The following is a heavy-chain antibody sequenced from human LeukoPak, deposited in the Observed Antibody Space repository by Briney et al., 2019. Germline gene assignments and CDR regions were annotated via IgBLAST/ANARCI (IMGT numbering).Heavy chain of an antibody. V-gene: IGHV4-38-2*01. D-gene: IGHD1-26*01. CDR1: GYSISSGYY. CDR3: ARRDSGSYYGLDY. Sequence: SETPSLTCAVSGYSISSGYYWGWIRQPPGKGLEWIGSIYHSGSTYYNPSLKSRVTISVDTSKNQFSLKLSSVTAADTAVYYCARRDSGSYYGLDYWGQGTLVTVSS. J-gene: IGHJ4*02. CDR2: IYHSGST.